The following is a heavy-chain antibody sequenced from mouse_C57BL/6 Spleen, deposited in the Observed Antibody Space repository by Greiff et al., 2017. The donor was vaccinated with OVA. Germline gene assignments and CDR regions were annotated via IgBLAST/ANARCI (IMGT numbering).Heavy chain of an antibody. V-gene: IGHV1-82*01. CDR2: IYPGDGDT. CDR1: GYAFRSSW. J-gene: IGHJ1*03. CDR3: ARGPTVPRYFDV. D-gene: IGHD5-1*01. Sequence: VQLQQSGPELVKPGASVKISCKASGYAFRSSWMNWVKQRPGKGLEWIGRIYPGDGDTTYNGKFKGKATLTADKSSSTAYMQLSSLTSEDSAVYFGARGPTVPRYFDVWGTGTTVTVSA.